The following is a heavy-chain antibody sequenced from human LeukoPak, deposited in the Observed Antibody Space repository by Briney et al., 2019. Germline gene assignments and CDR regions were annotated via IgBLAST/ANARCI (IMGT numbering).Heavy chain of an antibody. Sequence: PGGSLRLSCAASGFTFSSYGMHWVRQAPGKGLEWVAFIRYDGSNKYYADSVKGRFTISRDNSKNTLYLQMNSLRAEDTAVYYCAKAFVVVPAAMGYYFDYWGQGTLVTVSS. J-gene: IGHJ4*02. D-gene: IGHD2-2*01. CDR2: IRYDGSNK. CDR1: GFTFSSYG. CDR3: AKAFVVVPAAMGYYFDY. V-gene: IGHV3-30*02.